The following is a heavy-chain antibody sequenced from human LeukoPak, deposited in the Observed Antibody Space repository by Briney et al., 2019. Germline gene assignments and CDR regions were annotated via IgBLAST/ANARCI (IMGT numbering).Heavy chain of an antibody. Sequence: GGSLRLSCAASGFTFSDYYMSWIRQAPGKGLEWVSYISSSGSTIYYADSVKGRFTISRDNAKNSLYLQMNSLRAEDTAVYYCARRHYGDPTMDYMDVWGKGTTVTISS. V-gene: IGHV3-11*01. D-gene: IGHD4-17*01. J-gene: IGHJ6*03. CDR3: ARRHYGDPTMDYMDV. CDR2: ISSSGSTI. CDR1: GFTFSDYY.